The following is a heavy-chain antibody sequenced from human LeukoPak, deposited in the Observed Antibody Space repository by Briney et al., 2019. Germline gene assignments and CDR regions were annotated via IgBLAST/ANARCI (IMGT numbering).Heavy chain of an antibody. D-gene: IGHD2-2*01. V-gene: IGHV4-61*08. CDR1: GGSISSGAHY. CDR2: IYYTGST. CDR3: ASGPAAVYYYGMDV. J-gene: IGHJ6*02. Sequence: PSETLSLTCTVSGGSISSGAHYWSWIRQHPGKGLEWIGHIYYTGSTSYNPSLKSRVTISVDTSKNQFSLKLSSVTAADTAVYYCASGPAAVYYYGMDVWGQGTTVTVSS.